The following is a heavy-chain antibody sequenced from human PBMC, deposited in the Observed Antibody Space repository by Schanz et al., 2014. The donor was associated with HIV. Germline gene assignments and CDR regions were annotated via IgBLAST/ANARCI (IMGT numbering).Heavy chain of an antibody. D-gene: IGHD2-15*01. CDR3: ARGNLAWCGGGSCYTRFQFFQV. J-gene: IGHJ1*01. V-gene: IGHV3-53*01. Sequence: EVQLVESGGGLIQPGGSLRLSCAASGFTVSTNYMSWVRQAPGKGLECVSVIYSGGSTYYADSVKGRFTITRDNSKNTLYLQMNSLRAEDTAMYYCARGNLAWCGGGSCYTRFQFFQVWGQGALVSVSS. CDR1: GFTVSTNY. CDR2: IYSGGST.